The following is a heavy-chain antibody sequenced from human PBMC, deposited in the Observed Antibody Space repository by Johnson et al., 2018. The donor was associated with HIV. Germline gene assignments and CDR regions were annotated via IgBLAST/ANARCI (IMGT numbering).Heavy chain of an antibody. CDR3: TTGALGGAFDI. Sequence: VQLVESGGGLVKPGGSLRLSCAASGFTFSNAWMNWVRQAPGKGLEWVGRIKSKTDGGTTDYAAPVKGRFTISRDDSKNTLCLQMNSLKTEDTAGYYCTTGALGGAFDIWGQGTMVTVSS. J-gene: IGHJ3*02. CDR2: IKSKTDGGTT. CDR1: GFTFSNAW. V-gene: IGHV3-15*01. D-gene: IGHD3-16*01.